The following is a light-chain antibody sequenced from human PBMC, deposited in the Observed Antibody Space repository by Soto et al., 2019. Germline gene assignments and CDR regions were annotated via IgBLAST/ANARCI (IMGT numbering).Light chain of an antibody. V-gene: IGLV1-44*01. CDR3: AAWDDSLNGRV. J-gene: IGLJ2*01. CDR2: TNS. Sequence: QSVLTQPPSASGTPGQRVTISCSGSSSNIGRNTVNWYQQVPGTAPKLLIYTNSQRPSGVPDRFSGSKSGTSASLAISGLQSEDEADYYCAAWDDSLNGRVFGGGTKLTVL. CDR1: SSNIGRNT.